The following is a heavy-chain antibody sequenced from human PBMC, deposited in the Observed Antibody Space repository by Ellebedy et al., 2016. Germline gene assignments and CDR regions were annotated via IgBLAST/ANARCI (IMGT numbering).Heavy chain of an antibody. D-gene: IGHD6-6*01. V-gene: IGHV3-48*01. CDR3: ARLEYSTSSPDY. CDR1: GFNFNIYT. J-gene: IGHJ4*02. CDR2: ISGSGGRI. Sequence: GESLKIPCVASGFNFNIYTMNWVRQAPGKGLEWVSYISGSGGRIYYADSVKCRFTISRDNDKNSLYLQMNSLRAEDTAVYYCARLEYSTSSPDYWGQGTLVTVSS.